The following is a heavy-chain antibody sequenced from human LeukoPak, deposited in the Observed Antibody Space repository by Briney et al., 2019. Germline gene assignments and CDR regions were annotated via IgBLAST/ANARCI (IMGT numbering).Heavy chain of an antibody. V-gene: IGHV3-7*01. J-gene: IGHJ4*02. CDR2: IKQDGSEK. CDR1: GFTFSSYW. Sequence: GGSLRLSCAASGFTFSSYWMSWVRQAPGKGLEWVANIKQDGSEKYYEDSVKGRFTISRDNAKNSLYLQMNSLRAEDTAVYYCAKDPGAHYYGSGSYRRGSYFDYWGQGTLVTVSS. D-gene: IGHD3-10*01. CDR3: AKDPGAHYYGSGSYRRGSYFDY.